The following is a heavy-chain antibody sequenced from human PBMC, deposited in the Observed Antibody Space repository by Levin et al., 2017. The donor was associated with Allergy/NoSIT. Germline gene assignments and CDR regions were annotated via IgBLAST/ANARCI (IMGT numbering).Heavy chain of an antibody. D-gene: IGHD6-19*01. CDR3: AGGTWGSSGWYDYFDD. V-gene: IGHV1-69*13. J-gene: IGHJ4*02. CDR1: GGTFSKFA. CDR2: IIPVFGAG. Sequence: AASVKVSCKAFGGTFSKFAISWVRQAPGQGLEWMGGIIPVFGAGNHAQKFQGRITITADESTRTIYMELSSLRSEDTAFYYCAGGTWGSSGWYDYFDDWGQGTLVTVAS.